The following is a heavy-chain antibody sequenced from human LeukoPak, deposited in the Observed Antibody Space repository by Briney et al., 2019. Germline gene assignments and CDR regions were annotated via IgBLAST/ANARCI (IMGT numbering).Heavy chain of an antibody. Sequence: PSETLSLTCTVSGGSISSYYWGWIRQPPGKGLEWIGYIYYTGSTNYNPSLKSRVTISVDTSKNQFSLKLSSVTAADTAVYYCARGHIMGATRTFDPWGQGTLVTVSS. V-gene: IGHV4-59*01. CDR2: IYYTGST. CDR1: GGSISSYY. D-gene: IGHD1-26*01. CDR3: ARGHIMGATRTFDP. J-gene: IGHJ5*02.